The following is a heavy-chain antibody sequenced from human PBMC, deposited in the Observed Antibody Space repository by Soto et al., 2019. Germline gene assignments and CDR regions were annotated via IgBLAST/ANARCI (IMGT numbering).Heavy chain of an antibody. V-gene: IGHV4-34*01. J-gene: IGHJ6*02. CDR1: GGSFSGYY. CDR3: ARVSGYGSGSKGPYYYGMDV. D-gene: IGHD3-10*01. Sequence: PSETLSLTCAVYGGSFSGYYWSWIRQTPGKGLEWIGEINHSGSTNYNPSLKSRVTISVDTSKNQFSLKLSSVTAADTAVYYCARVSGYGSGSKGPYYYGMDVWGQGTMVTVSS. CDR2: INHSGST.